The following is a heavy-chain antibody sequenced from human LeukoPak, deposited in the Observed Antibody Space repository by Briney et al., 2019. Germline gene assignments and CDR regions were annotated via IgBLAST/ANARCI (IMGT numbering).Heavy chain of an antibody. CDR3: ARDSPTSSYYYGSGNGRDY. CDR1: GYTFTGYY. D-gene: IGHD3-10*01. Sequence: ASVKVSCKASGYTFTGYYMHWVRQAPGQGLEWMGWINPNSGGTNYAQKFQGRVTMTRGTSISTAYMELSRLRSDDTAVYYCARDSPTSSYYYGSGNGRDYWGQGTLVTVSS. CDR2: INPNSGGT. J-gene: IGHJ4*02. V-gene: IGHV1-2*02.